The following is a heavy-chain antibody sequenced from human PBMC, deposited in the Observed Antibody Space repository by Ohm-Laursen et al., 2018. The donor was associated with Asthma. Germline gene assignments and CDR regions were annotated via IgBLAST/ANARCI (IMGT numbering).Heavy chain of an antibody. Sequence: SLRLSCAASGFTFSSYGMHWVRQAPGKGLESVAFMSNDGSGNYNADSVKGRFSISRDTSKNTLYLQMNSLRAEDTAVYYCARDQGPPYYDILTGRTLDYWGQGTLVTVSS. V-gene: IGHV3-30*03. J-gene: IGHJ4*02. CDR3: ARDQGPPYYDILTGRTLDY. CDR1: GFTFSSYG. D-gene: IGHD3-9*01. CDR2: MSNDGSGN.